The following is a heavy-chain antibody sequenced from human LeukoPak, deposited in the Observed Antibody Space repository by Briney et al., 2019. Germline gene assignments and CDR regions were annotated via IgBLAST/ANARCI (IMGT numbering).Heavy chain of an antibody. CDR3: ARGHITMVRGVIMTDDAFDI. CDR2: INPSGGST. Sequence: GASVTVSCKASGYTFTSYYMHWVRQAPGQGLEWMGIINPSGGSTSYAQKFQGRVTMTRDTSTSTVYMELSSLRSEDTAVYYCARGHITMVRGVIMTDDAFDIWGQGTMVTVSS. V-gene: IGHV1-46*01. D-gene: IGHD3-10*01. CDR1: GYTFTSYY. J-gene: IGHJ3*02.